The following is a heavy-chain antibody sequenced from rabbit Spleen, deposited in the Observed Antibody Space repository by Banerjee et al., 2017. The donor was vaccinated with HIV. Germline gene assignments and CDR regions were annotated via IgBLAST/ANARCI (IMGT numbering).Heavy chain of an antibody. CDR2: IYAGSSGRT. V-gene: IGHV1S40*01. J-gene: IGHJ6*01. Sequence: QSLEESGGDLVKPGASLTLTCTASGLAFSSSYCICWVRQAPGKGLEWIACIYAGSSGRTYYATWAKGRFTISKTSSTTVTLQVTRLTAADTATYFCARDTSSSFSSYGMDLWGQGTLVTVS. CDR1: GLAFSSSYC. D-gene: IGHD1-1*01. CDR3: ARDTSSSFSSYGMDL.